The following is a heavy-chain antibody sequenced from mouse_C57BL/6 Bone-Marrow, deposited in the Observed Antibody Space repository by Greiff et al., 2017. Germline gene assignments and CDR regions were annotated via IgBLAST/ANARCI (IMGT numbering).Heavy chain of an antibody. CDR2: INPNNGGT. J-gene: IGHJ2*01. V-gene: IGHV1-18*01. D-gene: IGHD1-1*01. Sequence: EVQLVESGPELVKPGASVKIPCKASGYTFTDYNMDWVKQSHGKSLEWIGDINPNNGGTIYNQKFKGKATLTVDKSSSTAYMELRSLTSEDTAVYYCARRRDYYGSSWDYWGQGTTLTVSS. CDR3: ARRRDYYGSSWDY. CDR1: GYTFTDYN.